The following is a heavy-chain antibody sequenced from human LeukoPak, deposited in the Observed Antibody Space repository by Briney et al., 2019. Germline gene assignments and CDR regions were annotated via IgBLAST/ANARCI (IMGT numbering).Heavy chain of an antibody. CDR3: AKGTRAVKWFVATVEFDY. CDR1: GFTFSSYA. CDR2: ISGSGGST. V-gene: IGHV3-23*01. J-gene: IGHJ4*02. D-gene: IGHD3-10*01. Sequence: GGSLRLSCAASGFTFSSYAMSWVRQAPGKGLEWVSAISGSGGSTYYADSVKGRFTISRDNSKNTLYLQMNSLRAEDTAVYYCAKGTRAVKWFVATVEFDYWGQGTLVTVSS.